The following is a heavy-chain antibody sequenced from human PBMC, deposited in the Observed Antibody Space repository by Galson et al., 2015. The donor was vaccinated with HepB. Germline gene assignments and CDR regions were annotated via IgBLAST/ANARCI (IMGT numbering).Heavy chain of an antibody. Sequence: SVKVSCKASGYTFSSYSITWVRQAPGQGLEWMGWISTYNHKTDYAQKLQGRVTMTTDTSTNTAYMELRSLRSDDTAVYYCTRGGSSSPYYDPMDVWGQGTTVTVSS. V-gene: IGHV1-18*01. CDR3: TRGGSSSPYYDPMDV. J-gene: IGHJ6*02. D-gene: IGHD1-26*01. CDR1: GYTFSSYS. CDR2: ISTYNHKT.